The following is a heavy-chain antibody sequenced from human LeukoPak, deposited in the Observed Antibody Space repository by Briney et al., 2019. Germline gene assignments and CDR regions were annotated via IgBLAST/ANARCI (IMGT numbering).Heavy chain of an antibody. Sequence: SETLSLTCTVSGGSIISYYWSWIRQPPGKGLEWIGEINHGGSTNYNPSLKSRVTISVDTSKNQFSLKLSSVTAADTAVYYCARSRQTRGPIILTGYQYYFDYWGQGTLVTVSS. J-gene: IGHJ4*02. CDR3: ARSRQTRGPIILTGYQYYFDY. V-gene: IGHV4-34*01. CDR2: INHGGST. CDR1: GGSIISYY. D-gene: IGHD3-9*01.